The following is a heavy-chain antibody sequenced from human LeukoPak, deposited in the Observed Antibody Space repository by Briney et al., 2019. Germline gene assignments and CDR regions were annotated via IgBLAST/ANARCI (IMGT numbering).Heavy chain of an antibody. D-gene: IGHD1/OR15-1a*01. CDR2: IYTSGST. Sequence: SETLSLTCTVSGGSISSYYWSWIRQPPGKGLEWIGYIYTSGSTNHNPSLKSRVTISVDASKNQFSLKLSSVTAADTAVYYCARNKVYLFDPWGQGTLVTVSS. CDR3: ARNKVYLFDP. V-gene: IGHV4-4*09. CDR1: GGSISSYY. J-gene: IGHJ5*02.